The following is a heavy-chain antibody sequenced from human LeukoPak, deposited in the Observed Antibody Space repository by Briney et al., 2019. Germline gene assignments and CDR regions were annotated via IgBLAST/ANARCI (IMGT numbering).Heavy chain of an antibody. CDR1: GGSFSGYY. Sequence: PSETLSLTCAVYGGSFSGYYWSWIRQPPGKGLEWIGEINHFGSINYNPSLKSRVTISVDTSKNQFSLILSSVTAADTAMYFCARMGTGQCRSFLTGCQGVDPWGQGTLVTVSS. J-gene: IGHJ5*02. CDR3: ARMGTGQCRSFLTGCQGVDP. V-gene: IGHV4-34*01. D-gene: IGHD3-9*01. CDR2: INHFGSI.